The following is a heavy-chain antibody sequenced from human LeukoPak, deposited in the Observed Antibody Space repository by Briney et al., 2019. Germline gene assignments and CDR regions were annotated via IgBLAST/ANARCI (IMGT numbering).Heavy chain of an antibody. Sequence: SETLSLTCTVSGYSVNSRDFYWNWIRQPPGKGLEWLGEVYYSGSSYSNPSLRSRLTLSLDMSNNQSSLRVTSMSAADTAVYFCARRLSWGEYRFDYWGQGTLVTVSS. J-gene: IGHJ4*02. CDR2: VYYSGSS. CDR1: GYSVNSRDFY. CDR3: ARRLSWGEYRFDY. V-gene: IGHV4-30-4*01. D-gene: IGHD3-16*01.